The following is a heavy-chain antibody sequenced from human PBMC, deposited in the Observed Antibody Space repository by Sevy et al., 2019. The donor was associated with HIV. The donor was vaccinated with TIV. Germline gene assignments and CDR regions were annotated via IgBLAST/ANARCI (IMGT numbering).Heavy chain of an antibody. Sequence: SETLSLTCTVSGDSINTYYWSWIRQPPGKGLEWIGYVSHSGNTNYNPSLKSRVSMSVDTSTNQFSLKVKSVTAADTTVYYCARLRWDLVVVPYATPRCYFDSWGQGTLVTASS. J-gene: IGHJ4*02. CDR1: GDSINTYY. D-gene: IGHD2-2*01. V-gene: IGHV4-59*08. CDR3: ARLRWDLVVVPYATPRCYFDS. CDR2: VSHSGNT.